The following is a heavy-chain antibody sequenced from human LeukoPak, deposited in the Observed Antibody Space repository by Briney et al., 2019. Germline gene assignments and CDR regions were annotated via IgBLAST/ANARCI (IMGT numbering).Heavy chain of an antibody. D-gene: IGHD6-6*01. V-gene: IGHV3-30*18. CDR2: ISYDGSNK. J-gene: IGHJ4*02. Sequence: GGSLRLSCAASGFTFSSYGMHWVRQAPGKGLEWVAVISYDGSNKYYADSVKGRFTISRDNSKNTLYLQMDSLRAEDTAVYYCAKDSSSFFFDYWGQGTLVTVSS. CDR1: GFTFSSYG. CDR3: AKDSSSFFFDY.